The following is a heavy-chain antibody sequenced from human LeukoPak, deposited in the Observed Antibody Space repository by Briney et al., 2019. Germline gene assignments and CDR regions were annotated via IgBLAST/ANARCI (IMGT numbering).Heavy chain of an antibody. CDR1: GFTFSSYS. CDR2: FTSRSGTI. Sequence: GGSLRLSCVASGFTFSSYSMNWVRQAPGKGLEWVSSFTSRSGTIYYADSVKGRFTISRDNAKNSLYLQMNSLRAEDTAVYYCARDLVITMIVVEPPHWGQGTLVTVSS. V-gene: IGHV3-48*04. CDR3: ARDLVITMIVVEPPH. D-gene: IGHD3-22*01. J-gene: IGHJ1*01.